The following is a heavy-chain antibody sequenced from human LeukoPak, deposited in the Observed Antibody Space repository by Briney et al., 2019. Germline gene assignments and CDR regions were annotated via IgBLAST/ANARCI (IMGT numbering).Heavy chain of an antibody. V-gene: IGHV4-61*02. CDR1: GGSISSGSYY. CDR2: IYTSGST. CDR3: ATFWSGYSYFDY. J-gene: IGHJ4*02. Sequence: SETLSLTCTVSGGSISSGSYYWSWIRQPAGKGLEWIGRIYTSGSTNYNPSLKSRVTISVDTSKNQFSLKLSSVTAADTAVYYCATFWSGYSYFDYWGQGTLVTVSS. D-gene: IGHD3-3*01.